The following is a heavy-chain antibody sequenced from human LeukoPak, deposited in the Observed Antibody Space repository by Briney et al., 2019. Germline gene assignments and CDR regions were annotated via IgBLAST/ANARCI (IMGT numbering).Heavy chain of an antibody. J-gene: IGHJ3*02. CDR3: ARGPSIVGAMRGAFDI. D-gene: IGHD1-26*01. Sequence: SETLSLTCTVSGGSVSSGIYYWSWVRQPPGKGLEWIGYIYYSGITNYNPSLKSRVTISVDTSKNQFSLNLSSVTAADTAVYYCARGPSIVGAMRGAFDIWGQGTMVTASS. V-gene: IGHV4-61*01. CDR1: GGSVSSGIYY. CDR2: IYYSGIT.